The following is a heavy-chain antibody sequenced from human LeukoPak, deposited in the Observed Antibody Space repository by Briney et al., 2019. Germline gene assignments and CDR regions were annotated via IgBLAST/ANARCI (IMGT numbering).Heavy chain of an antibody. CDR1: GFTFSTYW. CDR3: ARDLFYDSSGYYASDS. CDR2: TNNDGSST. J-gene: IGHJ4*02. V-gene: IGHV3-74*01. D-gene: IGHD3-22*01. Sequence: GGSLRLSCAASGFTFSTYWMHWVRQAPGKGLVWVSRTNNDGSSTVYADSMKGRFTISRDNAKNTLYLQMNSLRAEDTAVYYCARDLFYDSSGYYASDSWGQGTLVTVSS.